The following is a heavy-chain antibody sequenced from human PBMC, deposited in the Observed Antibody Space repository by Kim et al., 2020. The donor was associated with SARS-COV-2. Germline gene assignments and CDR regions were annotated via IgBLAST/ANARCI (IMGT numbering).Heavy chain of an antibody. D-gene: IGHD1-1*01. CDR1: GGSISSGGYY. V-gene: IGHV4-31*03. CDR2: IYYSGST. Sequence: SETLSLTCTVSGGSISSGGYYWSWIRQHPGKGLEWIGYIYYSGSTYYNPSLKSRVTISVDTSKNQFSLKLSSVTAADTAVYYCARFGGRVRTCVSGGARTTGAFDIWGQGTMVTVSS. J-gene: IGHJ3*02. CDR3: ARFGGRVRTCVSGGARTTGAFDI.